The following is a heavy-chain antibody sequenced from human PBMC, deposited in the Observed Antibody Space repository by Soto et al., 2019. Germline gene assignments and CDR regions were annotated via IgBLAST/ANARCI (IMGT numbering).Heavy chain of an antibody. CDR3: ARGYCSGGSCYGEYYFDY. CDR1: GFTFSSYG. V-gene: IGHV3-33*01. D-gene: IGHD2-15*01. J-gene: IGHJ4*02. CDR2: IWYDGSNK. Sequence: QVQLVESGGGVVQPGRSLRLSCAASGFTFSSYGMHWVRQAPGKGLEWVAVIWYDGSNKYYADSVKGRFTISRDNSKNTLYLQMTSLRAEDTAVYYCARGYCSGGSCYGEYYFDYWGQGTLVTVSS.